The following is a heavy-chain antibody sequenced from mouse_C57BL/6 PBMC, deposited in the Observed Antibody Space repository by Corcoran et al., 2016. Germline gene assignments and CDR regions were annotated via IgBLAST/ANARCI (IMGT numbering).Heavy chain of an antibody. J-gene: IGHJ2*01. Sequence: QIQLVQSGPELKKPGEPVKISCKASGYTFTTYGMSWVKQAPGKGLKWMGWINTYSGVPTYADDFKGCFAFSLETSASTAYLQIKYLKNEDTATYFCARGSGYSFDYWGQGTTLTVSS. CDR2: INTYSGVP. CDR3: ARGSGYSFDY. V-gene: IGHV9-3*01. CDR1: GYTFTTYG. D-gene: IGHD3-2*02.